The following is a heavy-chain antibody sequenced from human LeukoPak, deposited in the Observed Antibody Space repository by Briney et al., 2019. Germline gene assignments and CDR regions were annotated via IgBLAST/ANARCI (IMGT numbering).Heavy chain of an antibody. J-gene: IGHJ4*02. Sequence: PGGSLRLSCAASGFTVSSIHMVWVRQAPGKGLEWVSVTYTGGNSYYADSVKGRFIISRDIAKNTLYLQMNSLRAEDTGVYYCAKDHYWSIDYWGRGTLVTVSS. D-gene: IGHD3-3*01. CDR2: TYTGGNS. CDR3: AKDHYWSIDY. CDR1: GFTVSSIH. V-gene: IGHV3-53*01.